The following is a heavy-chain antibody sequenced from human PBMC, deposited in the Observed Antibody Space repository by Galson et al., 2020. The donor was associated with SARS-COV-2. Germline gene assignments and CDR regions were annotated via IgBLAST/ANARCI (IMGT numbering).Heavy chain of an antibody. Sequence: SQTLSLTCAISGDSVSSNSAAWNWIRQSPSRGLEWLGRTYYRSKWYNDYAVSVKSRITINPDTSKNQFSLQLNSVTPEDTAVYYCAREHIVVVTAIPNYYYYYGMDVWGQGTTVTVSS. CDR2: TYYRSKWYN. D-gene: IGHD2-21*02. CDR3: AREHIVVVTAIPNYYYYYGMDV. J-gene: IGHJ6*02. V-gene: IGHV6-1*01. CDR1: GDSVSSNSAA.